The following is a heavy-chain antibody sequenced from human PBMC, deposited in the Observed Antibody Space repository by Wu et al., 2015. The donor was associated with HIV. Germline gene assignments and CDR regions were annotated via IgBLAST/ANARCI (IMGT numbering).Heavy chain of an antibody. CDR3: AREGGITGSGSDAFDI. Sequence: QVQLVQSGAEVKKPGASVKVSCKASGYTFTSYYMHWVRQAPGQGLEWMGIINPSGGSTSYAQKFQGRVTMTRDTSTSTVYMELSSLRSEDTAVYYCAREGGITGSGSDAFDIWGQGDNGHRLF. J-gene: IGHJ3*02. V-gene: IGHV1-46*01. CDR2: INPSGGST. CDR1: GYTFTSYY. D-gene: IGHD1-20*01.